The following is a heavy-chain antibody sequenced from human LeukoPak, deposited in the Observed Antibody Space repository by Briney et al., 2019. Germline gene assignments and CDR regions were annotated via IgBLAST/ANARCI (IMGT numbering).Heavy chain of an antibody. V-gene: IGHV3-30*14. Sequence: PGGSLRLSCAASGFTFSSYAMHWVRQAPGKGLEWVAVISSDGSNTYYVDSVKGRFTLSRDNSKNTLYLQINSLRVEDTAVYYCAALLPDYWGQGTLVTVSS. J-gene: IGHJ4*02. CDR3: AALLPDY. CDR1: GFTFSSYA. CDR2: ISSDGSNT.